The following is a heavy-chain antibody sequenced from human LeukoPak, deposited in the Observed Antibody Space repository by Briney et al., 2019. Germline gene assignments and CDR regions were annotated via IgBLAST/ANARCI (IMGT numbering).Heavy chain of an antibody. CDR2: INPNSGGT. CDR3: ARGLSYGSGSYSPGDYYYYYMDV. CDR1: GYTFTGYY. V-gene: IGHV1-2*02. J-gene: IGHJ6*03. D-gene: IGHD3-10*01. Sequence: ASVKVSCKASGYTFTGYYMHLVRQAPGQGLEWMGWINPNSGGTKYAQKFQGRVTMTRDTSISTAYMELSRLRSDDTAVYYCARGLSYGSGSYSPGDYYYYYMDVWGKGTTVTVSS.